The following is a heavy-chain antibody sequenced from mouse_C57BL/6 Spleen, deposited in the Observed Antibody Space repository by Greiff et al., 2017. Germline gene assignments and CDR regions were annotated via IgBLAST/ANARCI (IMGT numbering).Heavy chain of an antibody. CDR1: GYTFTSYW. D-gene: IGHD1-1*01. V-gene: IGHV1-61*01. J-gene: IGHJ2*01. CDR3: AAVVATGHY. Sequence: QVQLQQSGAELVRPGSSVKLSCKASGYTFTSYWMDWVTQRPGQGLEWIGNIYPSDSETHYNQKFKDKATLTVDKSSSTAYMQLSSLTSEVSAVYDCAAVVATGHYRGQGTLLTVSS. CDR2: IYPSDSET.